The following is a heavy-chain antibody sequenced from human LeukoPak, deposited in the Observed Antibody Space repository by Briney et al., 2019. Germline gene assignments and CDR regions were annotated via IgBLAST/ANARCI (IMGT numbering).Heavy chain of an antibody. J-gene: IGHJ4*02. D-gene: IGHD6-19*01. Sequence: SETLSLTCTVSDNSISSGDNYWSWIRQPAGKGLEWIGRIYTSGSTNYNPSLKSRVTISGDTSKNQSSLKLSSVTAADTAVYYCASMSVAGFDYWGQGTLVTVSS. CDR3: ASMSVAGFDY. V-gene: IGHV4-61*02. CDR2: IYTSGST. CDR1: DNSISSGDNY.